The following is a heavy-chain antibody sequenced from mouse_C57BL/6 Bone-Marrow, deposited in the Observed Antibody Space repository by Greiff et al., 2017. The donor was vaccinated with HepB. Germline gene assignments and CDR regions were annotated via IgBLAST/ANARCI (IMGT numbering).Heavy chain of an antibody. CDR3: ARKERGPGTYWYFDV. J-gene: IGHJ1*03. CDR1: GFSLTSYA. V-gene: IGHV2-9-1*01. D-gene: IGHD4-1*01. CDR2: IWTGGGT. Sequence: VKVVESGPGLVAPSQSLSITCTVSGFSLTSYAISWVRQPPGKGLEWLGVIWTGGGTNYNSALKSRLSISKDNSKSQVFLKMNSLQTDDTARYYCARKERGPGTYWYFDVWGTGTTVTVSS.